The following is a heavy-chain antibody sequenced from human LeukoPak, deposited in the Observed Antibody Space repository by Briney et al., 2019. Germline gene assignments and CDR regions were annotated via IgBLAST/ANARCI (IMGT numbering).Heavy chain of an antibody. J-gene: IGHJ5*02. V-gene: IGHV3-23*01. CDR3: AKGRGLIAAVGTDSFDP. CDR2: ISGIGDST. Sequence: GGSLELCCAASGFSFSSYAMTWVRQAPGKGLDWVSIISGIGDSTYYADSVKGRFTISRDNSKNTLYLQMNNLRAEDTAVYYCAKGRGLIAAVGTDSFDPWGQGTLVTVSS. CDR1: GFSFSSYA. D-gene: IGHD6-13*01.